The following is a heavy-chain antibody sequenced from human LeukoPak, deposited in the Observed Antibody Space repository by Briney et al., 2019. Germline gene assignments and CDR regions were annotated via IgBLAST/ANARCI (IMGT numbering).Heavy chain of an antibody. V-gene: IGHV1-69*05. CDR1: GGTFSSYA. CDR2: IIPIFGTA. D-gene: IGHD7-27*01. CDR3: AKDRVDELGSSFDY. Sequence: ASVKVSCKASGGTFSSYAISWVRQAPGQGLEWMGGIIPIFGTANYAQKFQGRVTMTTDTSTSTAYMELRSLRSDDTAVYYCAKDRVDELGSSFDYWGQGTLVTVSS. J-gene: IGHJ4*02.